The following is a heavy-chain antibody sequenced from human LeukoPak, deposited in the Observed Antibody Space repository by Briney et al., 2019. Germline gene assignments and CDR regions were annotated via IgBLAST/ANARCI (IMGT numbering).Heavy chain of an antibody. V-gene: IGHV4-59*08. J-gene: IGHJ1*01. D-gene: IGHD7-27*01. CDR3: ARNSYLGEYFQH. CDR1: GGSISSYY. CDR2: IYYSGST. Sequence: SETLSLTCTVSGGSISSYYWSWIRQPPGKGLEWIGYIYYSGSTNYNPSLKSRVTISVDTSKNQFSLKLSSVTAADTAVYYCARNSYLGEYFQHWGQGTLVAVSS.